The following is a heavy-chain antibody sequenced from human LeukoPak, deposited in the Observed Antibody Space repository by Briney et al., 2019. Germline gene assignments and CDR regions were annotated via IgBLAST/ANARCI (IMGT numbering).Heavy chain of an antibody. V-gene: IGHV1-8*01. J-gene: IGHJ5*02. CDR3: ARLFDYVWGSYRP. D-gene: IGHD3-16*02. CDR1: GYTFTSYD. CDR2: MNPNSGNT. Sequence: ASVKVSCKASGYTFTSYDINWVRQATGQGPEWMGWMNPNSGNTGYAQKFQGRVTMTRNTSISTAYMELSSLRSEDTAVYYCARLFDYVWGSYRPWGQGTLVTVSS.